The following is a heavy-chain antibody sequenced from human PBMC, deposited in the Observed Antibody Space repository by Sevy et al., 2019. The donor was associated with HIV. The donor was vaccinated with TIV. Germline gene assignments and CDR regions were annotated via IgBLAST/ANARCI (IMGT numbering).Heavy chain of an antibody. CDR3: VRVKGYYDSSGYAHVSYGMDV. D-gene: IGHD3-22*01. J-gene: IGHJ6*02. CDR2: IIPIFGTA. Sequence: ASVKVSCKASGGTFSSYAISWVRQAPGQGLEWMGGIIPIFGTANYAQKFQGRVTITADESTSTAFMELSSLRSEDTAVYYCVRVKGYYDSSGYAHVSYGMDVWGQGTTVTVSS. V-gene: IGHV1-69*13. CDR1: GGTFSSYA.